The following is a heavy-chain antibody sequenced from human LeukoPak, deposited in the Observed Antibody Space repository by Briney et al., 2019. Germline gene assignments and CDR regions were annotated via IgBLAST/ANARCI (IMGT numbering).Heavy chain of an antibody. CDR2: IYSGGST. V-gene: IGHV3-66*01. D-gene: IGHD5-18*01. CDR3: ARERLGYLGPDAFDI. Sequence: GGSLRLSCAASGFTVSSNCMSWVRQAPGKGLEWVSVIYSGGSTYYADSVKGRFTISRDNSKNTLYLQMNSLRAEDTAVYYCARERLGYLGPDAFDIWGQGTMVTVSS. J-gene: IGHJ3*02. CDR1: GFTVSSNC.